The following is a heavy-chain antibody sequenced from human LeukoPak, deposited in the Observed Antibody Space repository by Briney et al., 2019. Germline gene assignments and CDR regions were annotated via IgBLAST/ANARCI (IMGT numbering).Heavy chain of an antibody. CDR2: ISYDGSNK. CDR3: ARDYYYDSSAITYYFDY. J-gene: IGHJ4*02. CDR1: GFTFSSYG. D-gene: IGHD3-22*01. V-gene: IGHV3-30*03. Sequence: PGGSLRLSCAASGFTFSSYGMHWVRQAPGKGLEWVAVISYDGSNKYYADSVKGRFTISRDNSKNTLYLQMNSLRAEDTAVYYCARDYYYDSSAITYYFDYWGQGTLVTVSS.